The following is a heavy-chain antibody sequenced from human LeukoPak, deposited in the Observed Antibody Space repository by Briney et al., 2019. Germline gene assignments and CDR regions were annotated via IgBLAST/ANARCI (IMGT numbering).Heavy chain of an antibody. J-gene: IGHJ3*02. CDR2: IYYSGST. CDR1: GGSISSYY. CDR3: AREALVRGAFDI. Sequence: SETLSLTCTVSGGSISSYYWSWIRLPPGKGLEWIGYIYYSGSTNYNPSLKSRVTISVDTSKNQFSLKLSSVTAADTAVYYCAREALVRGAFDIWGQGTMVTVSS. D-gene: IGHD3-10*01. V-gene: IGHV4-59*01.